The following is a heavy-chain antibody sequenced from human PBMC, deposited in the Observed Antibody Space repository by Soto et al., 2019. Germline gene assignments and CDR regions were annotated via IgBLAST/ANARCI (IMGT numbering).Heavy chain of an antibody. Sequence: GSLRLSCAASGFTFSSYAMGWVRQAPGKGLEWVSAISGSGGSTYYADSVKGRFTISRDNSKNTLYLQMNSLRAEDTAVYYCAKGVGSGSYVIDYWGQGTLVTVSS. D-gene: IGHD1-26*01. CDR2: ISGSGGST. J-gene: IGHJ4*02. V-gene: IGHV3-23*01. CDR1: GFTFSSYA. CDR3: AKGVGSGSYVIDY.